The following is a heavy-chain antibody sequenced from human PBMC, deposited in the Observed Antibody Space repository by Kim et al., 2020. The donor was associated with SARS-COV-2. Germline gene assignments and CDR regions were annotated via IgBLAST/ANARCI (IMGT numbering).Heavy chain of an antibody. J-gene: IGHJ4*02. V-gene: IGHV1-18*01. CDR2: YNGNT. Sequence: YNGNTNYAPKLQGRVTMTTDTSTSTAYMELRSLRSDDTAVYYCARLEGYWGQGTLVTVSS. CDR3: ARLEGY.